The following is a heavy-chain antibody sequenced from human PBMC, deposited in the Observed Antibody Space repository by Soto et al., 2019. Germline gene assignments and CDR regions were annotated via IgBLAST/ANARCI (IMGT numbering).Heavy chain of an antibody. Sequence: QVQLVESGGGVVQPGRSLRLSCAASGFTFSNYAMHWVRQAPGKGLEWVAVISYDGSNESYADSVKGRFTISRDNSKNTLFLPMNSRRFEDTAVYYCARALYYYGSSGYSVAGPLDYWGQGTLVTVSS. CDR3: ARALYYYGSSGYSVAGPLDY. D-gene: IGHD3-22*01. J-gene: IGHJ4*02. V-gene: IGHV3-30-3*01. CDR2: ISYDGSNE. CDR1: GFTFSNYA.